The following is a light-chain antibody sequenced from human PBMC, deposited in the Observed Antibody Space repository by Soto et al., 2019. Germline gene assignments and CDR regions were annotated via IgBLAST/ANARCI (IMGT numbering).Light chain of an antibody. V-gene: IGLV2-14*01. J-gene: IGLJ3*02. CDR2: EVS. Sequence: QSALTQPASVSGSPGQSITVSCVGTSSDIGDYNYVSWYQHLPGKPPQLIMFEVSNRPSGVSHRFSGSKSGATASLAISGLQADDEADYYCTSYSSTNTLVFGGGTKVTVL. CDR3: TSYSSTNTLV. CDR1: SSDIGDYNY.